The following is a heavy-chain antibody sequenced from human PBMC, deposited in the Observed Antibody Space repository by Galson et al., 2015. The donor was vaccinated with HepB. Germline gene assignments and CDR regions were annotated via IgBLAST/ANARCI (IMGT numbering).Heavy chain of an antibody. V-gene: IGHV3-74*01. CDR3: ASPPGITVADPFDG. D-gene: IGHD6-19*01. Sequence: SLRLSCAVSGLSFSDNWMHWVRQAPGRGPEWVSAINPYASTTNYADSVRGRFTISRDNAKNTAYLQMNYLRAEDTAMYYCASPPGITVADPFDGWGQGTLVTVSS. CDR2: INPYASTT. J-gene: IGHJ4*02. CDR1: GLSFSDNW.